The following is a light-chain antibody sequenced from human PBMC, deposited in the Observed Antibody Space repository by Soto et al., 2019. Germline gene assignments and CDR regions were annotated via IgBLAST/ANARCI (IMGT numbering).Light chain of an antibody. J-gene: IGKJ1*01. V-gene: IGKV3-20*01. Sequence: IVFTQSPGTLSLSTGERATLSCRASQSVSSSYLAWYQQKPGQAPRLLIYGASSRATGIPDRFSGSGSGTDFSLTISRLEPEDFAVYYCQQYGVSPRTFGQGTKVDIK. CDR3: QQYGVSPRT. CDR2: GAS. CDR1: QSVSSSY.